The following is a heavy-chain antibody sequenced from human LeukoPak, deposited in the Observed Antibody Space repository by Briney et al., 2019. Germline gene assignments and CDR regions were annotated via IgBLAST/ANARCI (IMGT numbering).Heavy chain of an antibody. D-gene: IGHD1-26*01. CDR2: IRSDGYHT. V-gene: IGHV3-30*02. CDR1: GFIFDTHD. J-gene: IGHJ4*02. Sequence: GGSLRLSCGASGFIFDTHDMHWVRQAPGKGLEWVAFIRSDGYHTYYADSVKGRFTITRDNSKNTLYLQMNSLGLEDMAVYYCAKPSGSGVDYWGRGTRVTVSS. CDR3: AKPSGSGVDY.